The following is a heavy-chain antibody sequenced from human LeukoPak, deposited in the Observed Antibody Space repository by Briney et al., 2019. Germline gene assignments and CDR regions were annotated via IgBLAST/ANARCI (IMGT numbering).Heavy chain of an antibody. CDR1: GFTFSSYA. V-gene: IGHV3-23*01. Sequence: PGGSLRLSCAASGFTFSSYAMSWVRQAPGKGLEWVSAISGSGGSTYYADSVKGRFTISRDNSKNTLYLQMNSLRAEDTAVYYCAKDNDSSGHYYEGWAPLVYGGYYYYMDVWGKGTTVTVSS. J-gene: IGHJ6*03. D-gene: IGHD3-22*01. CDR3: AKDNDSSGHYYEGWAPLVYGGYYYYMDV. CDR2: ISGSGGST.